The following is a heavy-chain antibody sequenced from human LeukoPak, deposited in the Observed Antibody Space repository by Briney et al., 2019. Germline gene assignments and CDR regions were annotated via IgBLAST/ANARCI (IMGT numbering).Heavy chain of an antibody. D-gene: IGHD3-3*02. CDR1: GGSISCYY. CDR3: ARKTRVASAFDP. J-gene: IGHJ5*02. V-gene: IGHV4-59*01. CDR2: IYYSAST. Sequence: SETLSLTCTVSGGSISCYYWSWLRQPPGNGLEWIGYIYYSASTNNNPSLKSRVTISVDTSKNQFSLKLSSVTAADTALYYCARKTRVASAFDPWGQGALVTVSS.